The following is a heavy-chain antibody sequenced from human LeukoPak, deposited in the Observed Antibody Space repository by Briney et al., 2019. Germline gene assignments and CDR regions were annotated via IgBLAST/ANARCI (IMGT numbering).Heavy chain of an antibody. CDR1: GFTFSSYA. Sequence: PGGSLRLSCAASGFTFSSYAMHWVRQAPGKGLEWVSSISSSSSYIYYADSVKGRFTISRDNAKNSLYLQMNSLRAEDTAVYYCARDRTVTTSNWFDPWGQGTLVTVSS. D-gene: IGHD4-17*01. CDR3: ARDRTVTTSNWFDP. V-gene: IGHV3-21*01. J-gene: IGHJ5*02. CDR2: ISSSSSYI.